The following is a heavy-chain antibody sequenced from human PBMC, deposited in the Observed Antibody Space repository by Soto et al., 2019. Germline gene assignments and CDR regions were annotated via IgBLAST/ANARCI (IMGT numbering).Heavy chain of an antibody. V-gene: IGHV1-18*01. CDR2: ISPYNGKT. CDR3: ARDFEDFDTSRGRG. J-gene: IGHJ4*02. Sequence: QVQLVQSGAEVKRPGASVKVSCKTSGYTLINYGVSWVRQAPGQGLEWMGWISPYNGKTNYEQKLQGRISVTTDISTSTVYMEMRNLRPDDTAVYYCARDFEDFDTSRGRGWGQGTLVTVSS. D-gene: IGHD3-22*01. CDR1: GYTLINYG.